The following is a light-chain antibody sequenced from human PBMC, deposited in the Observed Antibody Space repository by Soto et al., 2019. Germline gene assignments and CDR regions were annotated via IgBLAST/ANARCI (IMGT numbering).Light chain of an antibody. V-gene: IGKV1-6*01. CDR2: AAS. Sequence: AIQMTQSPSSLSASVGDRVTITCRASQGIRTDLGWYQQKPGRAPKLLIYAASSLQSGVPSRFSGSGSGTDFTLTISSLQPEDFATYYCLQDNNYPLTFGGGTKVEIK. CDR3: LQDNNYPLT. J-gene: IGKJ4*01. CDR1: QGIRTD.